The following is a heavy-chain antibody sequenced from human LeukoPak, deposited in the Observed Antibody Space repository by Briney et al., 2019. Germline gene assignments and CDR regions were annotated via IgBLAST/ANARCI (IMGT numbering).Heavy chain of an antibody. CDR3: ARDQAGAFWYFDL. V-gene: IGHV1-18*01. CDR1: GYTFTSYS. Sequence: ASVKVSCKASGYTFTSYSISWVRQAPGQGLEWMGWISAYNGNTNYAQNLQGRVTMATDTSTSTAYMELRSLRSDDTAVYYCARDQAGAFWYFDLWGRGTLVTVSS. J-gene: IGHJ2*01. CDR2: ISAYNGNT.